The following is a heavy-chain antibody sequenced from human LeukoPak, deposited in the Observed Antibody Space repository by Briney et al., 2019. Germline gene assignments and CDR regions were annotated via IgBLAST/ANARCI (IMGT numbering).Heavy chain of an antibody. J-gene: IGHJ4*02. V-gene: IGHV3-48*04. Sequence: GGSLRLSCAASGVTYSSYHMNWVRQGPGKGLGLVSFISIIISTIYYSDSLKGRFTTSRDDAKNSVYLQITSLTAEDTAVYYCAKTDERELDYWGRGTLVTVSS. D-gene: IGHD1-1*01. CDR1: GVTYSSYH. CDR3: AKTDERELDY. CDR2: ISIIISTI.